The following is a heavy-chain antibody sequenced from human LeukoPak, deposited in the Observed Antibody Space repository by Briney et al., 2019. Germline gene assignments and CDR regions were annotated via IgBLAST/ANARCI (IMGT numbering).Heavy chain of an antibody. Sequence: ASVKVSCKASGYLFTIYYMHWVRQAPGQGLEWMGIINPSGGRTSYAQKFQGRVTMTRDTSTSTVYMDLSSLRSEDTAVYYCARGVVVTAADVHFDFWGQGALVTVSS. CDR2: INPSGGRT. V-gene: IGHV1-46*01. D-gene: IGHD2-21*02. J-gene: IGHJ4*02. CDR1: GYLFTIYY. CDR3: ARGVVVTAADVHFDF.